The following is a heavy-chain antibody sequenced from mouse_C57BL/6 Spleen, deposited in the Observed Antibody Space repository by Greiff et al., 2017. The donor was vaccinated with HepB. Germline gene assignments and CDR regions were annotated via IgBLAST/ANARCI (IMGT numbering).Heavy chain of an antibody. J-gene: IGHJ4*01. V-gene: IGHV1-7*01. CDR1: GYTFTSYW. CDR3: ARWVKGYAMDY. Sequence: VQLQQSGAELAKPGASVKLSCKASGYTFTSYWMHWVKQRPGQGLEWIGYINPSSGYTKYNQKSKDKATLTADKSSSTAYMQQSSLTYEDSAVYYCARWVKGYAMDYWGQGTSVTVSS. CDR2: INPSSGYT.